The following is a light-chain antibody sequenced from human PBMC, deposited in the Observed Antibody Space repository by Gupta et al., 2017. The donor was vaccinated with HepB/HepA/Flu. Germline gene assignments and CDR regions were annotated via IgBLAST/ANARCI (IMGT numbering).Light chain of an antibody. J-gene: IGLJ3*02. CDR2: EVN. CDR3: CSLAGSRTFEV. V-gene: IGLV2-23*02. CDR1: NNDVGNSNL. Sequence: TIACPGTNNDVGNSNLVSWYQQHPGKAPKFLIYEVNKRPSGVSSRFSGSKSGNSASLTISGLQAEDEADYFCCSLAGSRTFEVFGGGTKVTVL.